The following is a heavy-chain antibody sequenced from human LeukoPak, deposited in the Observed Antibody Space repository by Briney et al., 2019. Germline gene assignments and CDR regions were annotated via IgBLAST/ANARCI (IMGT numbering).Heavy chain of an antibody. CDR2: INHSGST. D-gene: IGHD1-1*01. V-gene: IGHV4-34*01. CDR3: ARSWVPRSFFDY. CDR1: GGSISGYY. J-gene: IGHJ4*02. Sequence: PSETLSLTCTVSGGSISGYYWSWIRQPPGKGLEWIGEINHSGSTNYNPSLKSRVTISVDTSKNQFSLKLSSVTAADTAVYYCARSWVPRSFFDYWGQGTLVTVSS.